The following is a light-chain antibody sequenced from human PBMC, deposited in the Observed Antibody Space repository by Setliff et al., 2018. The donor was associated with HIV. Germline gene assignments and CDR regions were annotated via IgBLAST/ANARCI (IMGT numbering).Light chain of an antibody. CDR1: QSVLYSSNNENY. J-gene: IGKJ3*01. CDR2: WAS. Sequence: DIVMTQSPDSLAVSLGERATINCKSSQSVLYSSNNENYLAWYQQKPRQPPKLLIYWASTREFGVPDRFSGSGSGTDFTLTISSLQAEDVAVYYCQQYYSIPLTVGPGTKVDIK. CDR3: QQYYSIPLT. V-gene: IGKV4-1*01.